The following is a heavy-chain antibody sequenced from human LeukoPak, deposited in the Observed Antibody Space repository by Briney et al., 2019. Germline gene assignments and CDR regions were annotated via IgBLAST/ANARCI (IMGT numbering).Heavy chain of an antibody. J-gene: IGHJ4*02. Sequence: ASVKVSCKASGYTFTGYYMHWVRQAPGQGLEWMGWINPNSGDTNYAQKFQGRVTMTRDTSISPAYMELSRLGSDDTAVYYCARGIPPSYSSAWYVNYWGQGALVTVSS. D-gene: IGHD6-19*01. V-gene: IGHV1-2*02. CDR1: GYTFTGYY. CDR3: ARGIPPSYSSAWYVNY. CDR2: INPNSGDT.